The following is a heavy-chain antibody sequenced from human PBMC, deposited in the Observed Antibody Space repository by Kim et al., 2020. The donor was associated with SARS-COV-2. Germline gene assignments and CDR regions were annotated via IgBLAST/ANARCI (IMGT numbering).Heavy chain of an antibody. CDR1: GFTFSSYS. CDR2: ISSSSSTI. J-gene: IGHJ5*02. D-gene: IGHD2-21*02. CDR3: ARDPYCGGDCYSGWFDP. Sequence: GGSLRLSCAASGFTFSSYSMNWVRQAPGKGLEWVSYISSSSSTIYYADSVKGRFTISRDNAKNSLYLQMNSLRDEDTAVYYCARDPYCGGDCYSGWFDPWGQGTLVTVSS. V-gene: IGHV3-48*02.